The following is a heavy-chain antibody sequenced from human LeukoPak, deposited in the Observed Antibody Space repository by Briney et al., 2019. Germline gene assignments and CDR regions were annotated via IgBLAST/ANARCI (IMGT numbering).Heavy chain of an antibody. J-gene: IGHJ4*02. CDR1: GFTFSGYA. V-gene: IGHV3-23*01. Sequence: GGSLRLSCAASGFTFSGYAMSWVRQAPGKGLEWVSAISGSGGSTYYADSVKGRFTISRDNSKNTLYLQMNSLRAEDTAVYYCAKTQSSSWYYFDYWGQGTLVTVSS. CDR2: ISGSGGST. D-gene: IGHD6-13*01. CDR3: AKTQSSSWYYFDY.